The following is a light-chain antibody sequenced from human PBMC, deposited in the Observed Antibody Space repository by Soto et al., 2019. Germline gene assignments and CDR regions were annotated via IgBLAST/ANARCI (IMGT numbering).Light chain of an antibody. V-gene: IGKV2-30*02. CDR2: EVS. J-gene: IGKJ1*01. CDR3: LQGTHWPWT. CDR1: QSLIHSDGNTY. Sequence: DVVMTQSPLFLPVTLGQPASISCRSSQSLIHSDGNTYLSWFQQRPGQSPRRLIYEVSDRDSGVXDXFTGSGSGTDFTLKIRRVEAEDVGVYYCLQGTHWPWTFGQGTEVEIK.